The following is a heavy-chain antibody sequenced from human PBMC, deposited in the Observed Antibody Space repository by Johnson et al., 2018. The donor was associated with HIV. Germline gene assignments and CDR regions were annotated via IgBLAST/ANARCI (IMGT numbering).Heavy chain of an antibody. CDR3: AKELRLHRAFDI. D-gene: IGHD5-24*01. CDR2: IRYDGSEK. Sequence: QMLLVESGGGVVQPGGSLRLSCAASGFTFSAYGMHWVRQAPGKGLEWVAFIRYDGSEKYYADSVKGRFTISRDNPKNTLYLQMNSLRAEDTAVYYCAKELRLHRAFDIWGQGTMVTVSS. V-gene: IGHV3-30*02. CDR1: GFTFSAYG. J-gene: IGHJ3*02.